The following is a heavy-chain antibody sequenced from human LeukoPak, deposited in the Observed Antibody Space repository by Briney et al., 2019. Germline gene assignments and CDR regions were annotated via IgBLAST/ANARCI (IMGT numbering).Heavy chain of an antibody. Sequence: SETLSLTCTVSGGSISSYYWSWIRQPPGKGLEWIGYIYYIGSTNYNPSLKSRVTLSLDTSTNQFSLKLSSVTAADAAVYYCAGTFYYDSSASPDVWFDPWGQGTLVTVSS. CDR2: IYYIGST. CDR1: GGSISSYY. V-gene: IGHV4-59*01. D-gene: IGHD3-22*01. CDR3: AGTFYYDSSASPDVWFDP. J-gene: IGHJ5*02.